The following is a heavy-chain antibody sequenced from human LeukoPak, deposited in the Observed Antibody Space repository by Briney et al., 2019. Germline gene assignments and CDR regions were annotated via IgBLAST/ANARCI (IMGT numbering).Heavy chain of an antibody. V-gene: IGHV1-2*02. J-gene: IGHJ6*03. CDR2: INPNSGGT. D-gene: IGHD2-2*01. Sequence: ASVKVSCKASGYTFTGYYMHWVRQAPGQGLEWMGWINPNSGGTNYAQKFQGRVTMTRDTSISTAYMELSRLRSDDTAVYYCARGGDIVAVPASYYYYYMDVWGKGTTVTVSS. CDR1: GYTFTGYY. CDR3: ARGGDIVAVPASYYYYYMDV.